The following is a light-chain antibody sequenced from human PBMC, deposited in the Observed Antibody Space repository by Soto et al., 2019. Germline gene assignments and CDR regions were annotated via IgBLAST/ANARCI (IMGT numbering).Light chain of an antibody. CDR1: NSDIGSYDF. CDR3: SSYTDRKTLEA. J-gene: IGLJ2*01. CDR2: GVT. Sequence: QSALTQPASISGSPGQSITISCTGSNSDIGSYDFVAWYQQLPGRSPRLIIYGVTNRPSGVSDRFSGSKSGNTASLTISGLHEDDEADYNCSSYTDRKTLEAFGRGTKLTVL. V-gene: IGLV2-14*03.